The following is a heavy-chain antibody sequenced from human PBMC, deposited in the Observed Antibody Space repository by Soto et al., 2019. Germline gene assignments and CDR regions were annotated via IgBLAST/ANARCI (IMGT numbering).Heavy chain of an antibody. Sequence: GPLRLSCVGAGVTFIGYSMAWVRQAPGRGLEWVASISSRSTNIDYADSVKGRFTISRDNAKNLVSLQMSSLRGEDTALYYCAKFTEPGYSSIWYYFEYWGQGTPVTVSS. J-gene: IGHJ4*02. CDR2: ISSRSTNI. V-gene: IGHV3-21*06. CDR1: GVTFIGYS. CDR3: AKFTEPGYSSIWYYFEY. D-gene: IGHD6-19*01.